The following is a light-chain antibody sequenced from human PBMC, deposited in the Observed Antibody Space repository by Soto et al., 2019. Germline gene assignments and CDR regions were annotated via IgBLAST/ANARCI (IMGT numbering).Light chain of an antibody. J-gene: IGKJ1*01. CDR2: WAS. Sequence: DIVMTQSPDSLAVSLGERATINCKSSQSVLSSSNNKNYLAWYQQKPGQPPKLLIYWASTRESGVPDRFDGSGSGTDFTLTISSLQAEDVAVYYCQQYYSIPRAFGQGTKVEIK. CDR3: QQYYSIPRA. V-gene: IGKV4-1*01. CDR1: QSVLSSSNNKNY.